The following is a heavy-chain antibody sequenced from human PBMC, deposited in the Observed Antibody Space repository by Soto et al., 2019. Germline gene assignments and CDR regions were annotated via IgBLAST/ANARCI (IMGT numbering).Heavy chain of an antibody. V-gene: IGHV3-23*01. J-gene: IGHJ3*01. D-gene: IGHD3-10*01. Sequence: EVQLLESGGDLGQPGGSLRLSCVASGYVFRNYAMAWVRQVAGKGLQWVSRIDGSGAAHYGDSVKGRFTMSRDNSKNTLFLQLDRLRVEDTAVYFCAREESNRGFAFDAWGQGTWVAVSS. CDR2: IDGSGAA. CDR3: AREESNRGFAFDA. CDR1: GYVFRNYA.